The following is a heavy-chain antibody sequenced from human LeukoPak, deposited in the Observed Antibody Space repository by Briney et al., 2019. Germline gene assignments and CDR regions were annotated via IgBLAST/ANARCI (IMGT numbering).Heavy chain of an antibody. CDR3: ARDQFGTMGY. CDR1: GGSISSYY. CDR2: IYYSGST. V-gene: IGHV4-59*01. D-gene: IGHD4/OR15-4a*01. J-gene: IGHJ4*02. Sequence: SETLSLTCTVSGGSISSYYWSWIRQPPGKGLERIGYIYYSGSTNYNPSLKSRVTISVDTSKNQFSLKLSSVTAADTAVYYCARDQFGTMGYWGQGTLVTVSS.